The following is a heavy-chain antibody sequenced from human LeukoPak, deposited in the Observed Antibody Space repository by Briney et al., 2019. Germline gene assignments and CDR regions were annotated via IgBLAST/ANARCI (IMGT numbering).Heavy chain of an antibody. CDR1: GFTFSSYA. D-gene: IGHD3-3*01. CDR3: AKDRAVVYYDFWSGSQYHPYYFDY. CDR2: ISGSGGST. J-gene: IGHJ4*02. V-gene: IGHV3-23*01. Sequence: GGSLRLSCAASGFTFSSYAMSWVRQAPGKGLEWVSAISGSGGSTYYADSVKGRFTISRDNSKNALYLQMNSLRAEDTAVYYCAKDRAVVYYDFWSGSQYHPYYFDYWGQGTLVTVSS.